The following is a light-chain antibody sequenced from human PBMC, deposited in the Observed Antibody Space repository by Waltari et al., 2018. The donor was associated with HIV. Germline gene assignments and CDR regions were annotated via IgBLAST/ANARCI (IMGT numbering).Light chain of an antibody. CDR1: SSNIENNY. V-gene: IGLV1-47*01. CDR3: ATWDDSLSGYV. CDR2: RNN. J-gene: IGLJ1*01. Sequence: QSVLTQPPSASGTPGQRVTISCSGSSSNIENNYVYWYQHLPGTAPKLLIYRNNQRPSGVPDRFSGSKSGTSASLAISGLRSEDEADYYCATWDDSLSGYVFATGTKVTVL.